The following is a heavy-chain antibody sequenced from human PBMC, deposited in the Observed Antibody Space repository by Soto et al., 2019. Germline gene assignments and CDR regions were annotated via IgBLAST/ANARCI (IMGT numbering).Heavy chain of an antibody. V-gene: IGHV3-33*06. CDR3: AKYPLSAVAKSCGLDI. J-gene: IGHJ3*02. CDR1: GFTFSSYG. D-gene: IGHD2-15*01. CDR2: IWYDGSNK. Sequence: QVQLVESGGGVVQPGRSLRLSCAASGFTFSSYGMHWVRQAPGKGLEWVAVIWYDGSNKYYADSVKGRFTISRDNSKNTLYLQMNRLRAEDTAVYYCAKYPLSAVAKSCGLDIWGQGTMVTVSS.